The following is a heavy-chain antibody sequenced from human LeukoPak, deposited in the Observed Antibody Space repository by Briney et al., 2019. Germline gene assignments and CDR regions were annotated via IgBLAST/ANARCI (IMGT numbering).Heavy chain of an antibody. D-gene: IGHD6-13*01. CDR2: ISSSSTYT. Sequence: PGGSPRLSCVVSGIPFSEYYKNWIPQAPGEGLEWISYISSSSTYTDYADSVKGRFTISRDNAKSALYLQMNSLRLEDTAVYYCAAGTAADFWGQGTLVTVSS. J-gene: IGHJ4*02. CDR1: GIPFSEYY. CDR3: AAGTAADF. V-gene: IGHV3-11*03.